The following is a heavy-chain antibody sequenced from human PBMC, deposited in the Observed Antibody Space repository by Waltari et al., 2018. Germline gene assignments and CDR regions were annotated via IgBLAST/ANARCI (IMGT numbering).Heavy chain of an antibody. CDR1: GYPFRTYA. J-gene: IGHJ4*02. D-gene: IGHD4-4*01. Sequence: QVQLVQSGAEVKTPGASVKVSCKASGYPFRTYAVHWVRQAPGQRLEWMGWINAGNGNTKYSQSFQGRVTITRDTSATTAYMELSRLRSEDTAVYYCATLQTGDYWGQGTLVTVSS. CDR3: ATLQTGDY. V-gene: IGHV1-3*01. CDR2: INAGNGNT.